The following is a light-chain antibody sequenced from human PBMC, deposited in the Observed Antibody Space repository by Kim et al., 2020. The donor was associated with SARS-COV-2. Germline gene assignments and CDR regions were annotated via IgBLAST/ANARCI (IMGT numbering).Light chain of an antibody. V-gene: IGLV3-1*01. CDR2: QDS. CDR1: KSGDKY. CDR3: QAWDSSTAV. Sequence: SYELTQPPSVSVSPGQTASITCSGDKSGDKYACWYQQKPGQSPVLVIYQDSKRPSGIPERFSGSNSGNTATLTISGTQAMAEADYYCQAWDSSTAVFGTG. J-gene: IGLJ1*01.